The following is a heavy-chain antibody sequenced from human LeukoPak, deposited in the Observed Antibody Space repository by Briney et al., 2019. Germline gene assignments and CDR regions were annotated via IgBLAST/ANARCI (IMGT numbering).Heavy chain of an antibody. D-gene: IGHD6-6*01. CDR3: ARDREWAARVFDY. J-gene: IGHJ4*02. CDR1: GFTFSSYA. V-gene: IGHV3-30*04. CDR2: ISYDGSNK. Sequence: PGGSLRLSCAASGFTFSSYAMHWVRQAPGKGLEWVAVISYDGSNKYYADSVKGRFTISRDNSKNTLYLQMNSLRAEDTAVYYCARDREWAARVFDYWGQGTLVTVSS.